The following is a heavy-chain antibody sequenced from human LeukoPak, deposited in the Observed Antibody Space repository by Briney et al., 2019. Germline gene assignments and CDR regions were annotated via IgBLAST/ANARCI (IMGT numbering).Heavy chain of an antibody. Sequence: ASQTLSLTCTVSGGSISSGDYYWSWIRQPPGKGLEWMGYIYYSGSTYYNPSLRSRLTISVDTSKNQFSLKLSSVTAADTAVYYCARVVFQMFAYWGQGTLVTVSS. D-gene: IGHD3-10*01. CDR1: GGSISSGDYY. V-gene: IGHV4-30-4*01. CDR2: IYYSGST. CDR3: ARVVFQMFAY. J-gene: IGHJ4*02.